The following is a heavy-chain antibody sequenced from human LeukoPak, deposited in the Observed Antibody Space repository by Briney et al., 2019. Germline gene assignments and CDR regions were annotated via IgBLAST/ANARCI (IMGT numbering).Heavy chain of an antibody. CDR1: GFTFNNNA. Sequence: GGSLRLSCATSGFTFNNNAMSWVRQAPGKGLEWVSAINGGGDATEYADSVKGRFTISRDNSKNTLYLQMNSLSPDDTAVYYCARCTASCYANAFDVWGQGTLLTVSS. V-gene: IGHV3-23*01. CDR2: INGGGDAT. J-gene: IGHJ3*01. D-gene: IGHD2-2*01. CDR3: ARCTASCYANAFDV.